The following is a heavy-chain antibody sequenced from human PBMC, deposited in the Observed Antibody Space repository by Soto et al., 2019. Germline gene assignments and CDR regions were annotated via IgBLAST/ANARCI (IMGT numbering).Heavy chain of an antibody. CDR2: INPSGGST. CDR1: GYTFTSYY. V-gene: IGHV1-46*03. D-gene: IGHD3-10*01. CDR3: ATQYYYGSGRNDAFDI. Sequence: ASVKVSCKASGYTFTSYYMHWVRQAPGQGLEWMGIINPSGGSTRYAQKFQGRVTMTRDTSTSTVYMELSSLRSEDTAVYYCATQYYYGSGRNDAFDIWGQGTMVTVSS. J-gene: IGHJ3*02.